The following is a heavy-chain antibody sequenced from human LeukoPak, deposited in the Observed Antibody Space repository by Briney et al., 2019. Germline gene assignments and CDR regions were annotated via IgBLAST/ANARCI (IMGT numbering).Heavy chain of an antibody. CDR3: ARDFGY. CDR1: GFTFSNYA. Sequence: PGGSLRLSCAASGFTFSNYAMNWLCQSPGKGLQWVAAISTDGSDKNYADSVKGRFTISRDNSKNTLYLEMNSLRIDDTAVYYCARDFGYWGQGTQVIVSS. CDR2: ISTDGSDK. V-gene: IGHV3-30*04. J-gene: IGHJ4*02.